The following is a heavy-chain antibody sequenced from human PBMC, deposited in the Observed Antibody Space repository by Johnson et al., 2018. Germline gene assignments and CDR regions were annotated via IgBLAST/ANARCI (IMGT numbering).Heavy chain of an antibody. CDR1: GFTFSSYG. J-gene: IGHJ3*02. CDR3: AREYCLGDCYGDAFDI. CDR2: ISYDGSNK. V-gene: IGHV3-30*03. Sequence: QVRLVESGGGVVQPGRSLRLSCAASGFTFSSYGMHWVRQAPGKGLEWVAVISYDGSNKYYADSVKGRFTISRDNSKNTLYLQMNSQGAEDTAVYYCAREYCLGDCYGDAFDIWGQGTMVTVSS. D-gene: IGHD2-21*02.